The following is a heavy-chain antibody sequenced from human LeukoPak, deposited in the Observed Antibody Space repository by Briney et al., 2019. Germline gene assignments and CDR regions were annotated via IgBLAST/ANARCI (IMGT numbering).Heavy chain of an antibody. CDR2: IYTSGST. CDR1: GGSISSGSYY. CDR3: ARDPTGYSSSWIFDY. V-gene: IGHV4-61*02. Sequence: PSETLSLTCTVSGGSISSGSYYWSWIRQPAGKGLEWIGRIYTSGSTNYNPSLKSRVTMSVDTSKNQFSLKLSSVTAADTAVYYCARDPTGYSSSWIFDYWGQGTLVTVSS. D-gene: IGHD6-13*01. J-gene: IGHJ4*02.